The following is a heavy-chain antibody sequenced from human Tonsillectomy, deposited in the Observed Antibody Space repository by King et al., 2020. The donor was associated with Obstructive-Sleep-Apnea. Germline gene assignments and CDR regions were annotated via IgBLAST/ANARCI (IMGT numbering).Heavy chain of an antibody. D-gene: IGHD3-3*01. V-gene: IGHV3-30-3*01. CDR1: GFTFSSYA. CDR3: AREALEWLTSWFDP. CDR2: ISYDGSNK. J-gene: IGHJ5*02. Sequence: VQLVESGGGVVQPGRSLRLSCAASGFTFSSYAMHWVRQAPGKGLEWVAVISYDGSNKYYADSVKGRFTISRDNSKNTLYLQMNSLRAEDTAGYYCAREALEWLTSWFDPWGQGTLVTVSS.